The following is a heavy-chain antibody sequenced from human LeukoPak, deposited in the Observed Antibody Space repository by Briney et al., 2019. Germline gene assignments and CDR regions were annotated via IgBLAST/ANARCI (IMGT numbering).Heavy chain of an antibody. CDR1: GFTFSSSG. CDR2: ISSSSSYI. Sequence: PGGSLRLSCAASGFTFSSSGMHWVRQAPGKGLEWVSSISSSSSYIYYADSVKGRFTISRDNAKNSLYLQMNSLRAEDTAVYYCARNYGSGSYGDYWGQGTLVTVSS. CDR3: ARNYGSGSYGDY. V-gene: IGHV3-21*01. J-gene: IGHJ4*02. D-gene: IGHD3-10*01.